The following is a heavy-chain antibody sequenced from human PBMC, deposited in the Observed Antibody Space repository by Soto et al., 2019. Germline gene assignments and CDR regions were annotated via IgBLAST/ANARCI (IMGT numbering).Heavy chain of an antibody. CDR3: ASQNPMGIAAPTNAFDI. J-gene: IGHJ3*02. D-gene: IGHD6-13*01. V-gene: IGHV1-69*13. CDR1: GGTFSSYA. Sequence: GASVKVSCKASGGTFSSYAISWVRQAPGQGLEWMGGIIPIFGTANYAQKFQGRVTITADESTSTAYMELSSLGSEDTAVYYCASQNPMGIAAPTNAFDIWGQGTMVTVSS. CDR2: IIPIFGTA.